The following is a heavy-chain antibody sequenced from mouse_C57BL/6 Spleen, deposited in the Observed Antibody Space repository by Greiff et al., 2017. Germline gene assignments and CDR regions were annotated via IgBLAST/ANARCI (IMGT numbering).Heavy chain of an antibody. V-gene: IGHV3-8*01. CDR3: ARSSYDGYYVDYYAMDY. CDR1: GYSITSDY. J-gene: IGHJ4*01. D-gene: IGHD2-3*01. CDR2: ISYSGST. Sequence: VQLQQSGPGLAKPSQTLSLTCSVTGYSITSDYWNWIRKFPGNKLEYMGYISYSGSTYYNPSLKSRISITRDTSKNQYYLQLNSVTTEDTATYYCARSSYDGYYVDYYAMDYWGQGTSVTVSS.